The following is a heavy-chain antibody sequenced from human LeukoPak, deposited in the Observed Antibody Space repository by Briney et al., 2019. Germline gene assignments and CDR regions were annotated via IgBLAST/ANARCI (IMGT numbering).Heavy chain of an antibody. CDR2: INPNSGGT. CDR1: GYTFTGYY. D-gene: IGHD3-10*01. Sequence: ASVKVSCKASGYTFTGYYMHWVRQAPGQGLEWMGWINPNSGGTNYAQKFQGRVTMTRDTPISTAYMELSRLRSDDTAVYYCARGASYYYGSRDDYYFDYWGQGTLVTVSS. V-gene: IGHV1-2*02. CDR3: ARGASYYYGSRDDYYFDY. J-gene: IGHJ4*02.